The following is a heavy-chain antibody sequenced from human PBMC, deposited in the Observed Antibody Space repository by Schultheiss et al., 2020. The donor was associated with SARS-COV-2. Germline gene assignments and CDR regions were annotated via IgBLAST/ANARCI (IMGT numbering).Heavy chain of an antibody. J-gene: IGHJ5*02. D-gene: IGHD3-22*01. CDR3: ARVGIYYDSSGFSCWFDP. V-gene: IGHV4-59*10. CDR1: GGSFSGYY. Sequence: SETLSLTCAVYGGSFSGYYWSWIRQPAGKGLEWIGRIYTSGSTNYNPSLKSRVTMSVDTSKNQFSLKLSSVTAADTAVYYCARVGIYYDSSGFSCWFDPWGQGTLVTVSS. CDR2: IYTSGST.